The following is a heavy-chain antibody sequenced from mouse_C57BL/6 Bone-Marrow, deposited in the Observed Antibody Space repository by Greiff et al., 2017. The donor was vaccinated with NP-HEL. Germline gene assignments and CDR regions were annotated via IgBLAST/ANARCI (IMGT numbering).Heavy chain of an antibody. V-gene: IGHV5-9*01. D-gene: IGHD1-1*01. CDR2: ISGGGGNT. Sequence: EVKLVESGGGLVKPGGSLKLSCAASGFTFSSYTMSWVRQTPEKRLEWVATISGGGGNTYYPDSVKGRFTISRDNAKNTLYLQMSSLRSEDTALYYCARQRYYGSSSFAYWGQGTLVTVSA. CDR1: GFTFSSYT. J-gene: IGHJ3*01. CDR3: ARQRYYGSSSFAY.